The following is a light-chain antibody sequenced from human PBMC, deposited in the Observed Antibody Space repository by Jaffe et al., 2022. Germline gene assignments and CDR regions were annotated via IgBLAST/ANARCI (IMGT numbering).Light chain of an antibody. J-gene: IGKJ2*01. CDR1: HRISNY. Sequence: DIQMTQSPSTLSASVGDGVTITCRASHRISNYLAWYQQKPGKAPKLLIYKASNLESGVPSRFSGSASGTEFTLTISSLQPDDFATYYCQQYNSYSYTFGQGTKLEIK. CDR3: QQYNSYSYT. CDR2: KAS. V-gene: IGKV1-5*03.